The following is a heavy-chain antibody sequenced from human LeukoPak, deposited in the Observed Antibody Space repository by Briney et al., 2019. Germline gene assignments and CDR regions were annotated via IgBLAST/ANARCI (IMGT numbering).Heavy chain of an antibody. J-gene: IGHJ4*02. CDR2: ISAYNGNT. V-gene: IGHV1-18*01. Sequence: ASVTVSCKASGYTFTSYVISWLRQPPGQGLEWMGWISAYNGNTNYAQKLQGRVTMTTDTSTSTAYMDLRSLRSDDTAVFYCARVQQLVSGFDYWGQGTLVTVSS. D-gene: IGHD6-13*01. CDR1: GYTFTSYV. CDR3: ARVQQLVSGFDY.